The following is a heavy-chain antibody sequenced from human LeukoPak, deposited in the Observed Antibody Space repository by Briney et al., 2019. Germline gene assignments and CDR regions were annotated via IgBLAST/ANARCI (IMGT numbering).Heavy chain of an antibody. V-gene: IGHV3-23*01. CDR3: AKDLSYSSGWGDYYYYGMVV. D-gene: IGHD6-19*01. CDR1: GFTFSSYA. CDR2: ISGSGGST. J-gene: IGHJ6*02. Sequence: GGSLRLSCAASGFTFSSYAMSWVRQAPGKGLEWVSAISGSGGSTYYADSVKGRFTISRDNSKNTLYLQMSSLRAEDTAVYYCAKDLSYSSGWGDYYYYGMVVWGQGTTVTVSS.